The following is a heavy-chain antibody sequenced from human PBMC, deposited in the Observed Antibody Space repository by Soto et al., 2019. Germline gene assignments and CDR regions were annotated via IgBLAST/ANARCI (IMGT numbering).Heavy chain of an antibody. CDR1: GFTFSDYY. CDR2: ISSSGSYT. CDR3: ARDHQVRGPYDE. J-gene: IGHJ4*02. D-gene: IGHD3-10*01. Sequence: QVQLVESGGGLVKPGGSLRLSCAASGFTFSDYYMSWIRQAPGKGLEWLSYISSSGSYTNYADSVKGRFTISRDNAKNSLYLQMSSLRAEDTAVYYCARDHQVRGPYDEWGQGTLVTVSS. V-gene: IGHV3-11*05.